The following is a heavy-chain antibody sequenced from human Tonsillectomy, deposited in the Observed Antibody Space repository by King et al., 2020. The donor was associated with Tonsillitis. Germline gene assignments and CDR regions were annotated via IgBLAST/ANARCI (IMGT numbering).Heavy chain of an antibody. CDR3: ARDPYCSSTTCYPFNYMDV. Sequence: VQLVESGGGLVKPGGSLRLSCATSGFTFSTYTMNWVRQAPGKGLEWVSSISRSSSYIYYADSVKGRFTISRDNANNSLYLQMNSLRAEDTAVYYCARDPYCSSTTCYPFNYMDVWGKGTTVTVSS. CDR1: GFTFSTYT. V-gene: IGHV3-21*06. J-gene: IGHJ6*03. D-gene: IGHD2-2*01. CDR2: ISRSSSYI.